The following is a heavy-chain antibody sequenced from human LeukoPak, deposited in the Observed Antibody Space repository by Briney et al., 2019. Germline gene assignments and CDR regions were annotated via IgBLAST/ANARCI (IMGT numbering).Heavy chain of an antibody. D-gene: IGHD3-10*01. V-gene: IGHV4-34*11. J-gene: IGHJ4*02. CDR3: ARDRYYYGSGSYRLDY. Sequence: SETLSLTCAVYGGSFSGYYWSWIRQPPGKGLEWIGSIYYSGSTNYNPSLNSRVTMSADTSKNQFSLKLSSVTAADTAVYYCARDRYYYGSGSYRLDYWGQGTLVTVSS. CDR1: GGSFSGYY. CDR2: IYYSGST.